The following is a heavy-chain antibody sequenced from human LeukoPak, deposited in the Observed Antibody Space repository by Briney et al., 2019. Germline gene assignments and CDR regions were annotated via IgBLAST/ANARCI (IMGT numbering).Heavy chain of an antibody. J-gene: IGHJ4*02. CDR2: ISYGGSNK. CDR3: AKGLRMMGYYYDSSGSPV. Sequence: PGRSLRLSCAASGFTFSSYGMHWVRQAPGKGLEWVAVISYGGSNKYYADSVKGRFTISRDNSKNTLYLQMNSLRAEDTAVYYCAKGLRMMGYYYDSSGSPVWGQGTLVTVSS. V-gene: IGHV3-30*18. CDR1: GFTFSSYG. D-gene: IGHD3-22*01.